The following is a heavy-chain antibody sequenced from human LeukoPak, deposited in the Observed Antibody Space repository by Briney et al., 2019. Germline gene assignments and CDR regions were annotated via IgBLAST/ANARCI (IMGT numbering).Heavy chain of an antibody. CDR2: ISSSSSYI. Sequence: GGSPRLSCAASGFTFSSYSMNWVRQAPGNGLEWVSSISSSSSYIYYADSVKGRFTISRDNAKNSLYLQMNSLRAEDTAVYYCARHRGSRGCLPWGQGTMVTVSS. V-gene: IGHV3-21*01. D-gene: IGHD6-19*01. J-gene: IGHJ3*01. CDR3: ARHRGSRGCLP. CDR1: GFTFSSYS.